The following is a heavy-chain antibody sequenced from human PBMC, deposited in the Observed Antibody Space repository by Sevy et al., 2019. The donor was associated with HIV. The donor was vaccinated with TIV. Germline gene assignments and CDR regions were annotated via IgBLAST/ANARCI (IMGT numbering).Heavy chain of an antibody. J-gene: IGHJ4*02. CDR2: VDNDGSGT. CDR3: TRDMYGMDY. D-gene: IGHD2-8*01. Sequence: GGSLRLSCAASGFTFTNYWMHWVRQAPGKGLVWVSRVDNDGSGTNYADSVKGRFTISRDNAKNTVYLQMNSLGAEDTAVYYCTRDMYGMDYWGQGTLVTVSS. CDR1: GFTFTNYW. V-gene: IGHV3-74*01.